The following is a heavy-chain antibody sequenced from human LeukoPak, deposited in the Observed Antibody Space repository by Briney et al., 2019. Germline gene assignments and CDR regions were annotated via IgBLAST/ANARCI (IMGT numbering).Heavy chain of an antibody. Sequence: PGGSLRLSCAASGFTFSSYSMNWVRQAPGKGLEWVSYISSSRSAIYYADSVKGRFTISRDNAKNSLYLQMNSLRDEDTAVYYCARGRRSSGWYNTASLDYWGQGTLLTVSS. CDR2: ISSSRSAI. CDR3: ARGRRSSGWYNTASLDY. CDR1: GFTFSSYS. D-gene: IGHD6-19*01. J-gene: IGHJ4*02. V-gene: IGHV3-48*02.